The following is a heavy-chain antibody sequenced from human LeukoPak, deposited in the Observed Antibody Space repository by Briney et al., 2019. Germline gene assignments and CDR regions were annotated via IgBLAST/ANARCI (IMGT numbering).Heavy chain of an antibody. CDR2: VNQGATQK. CDR3: ARDLMGIAYRGAFYY. V-gene: IGHV3-7*03. D-gene: IGHD6-13*01. J-gene: IGHJ4*02. Sequence: GGSLRLSCAASGFDFSTQWMSWVRQAPGKGLEWVAIVNQGATQKYYVDSVKGRFTISRDNSKNTLYLQMNSLRAEDTAVYYCARDLMGIAYRGAFYYWGQGTLVTVSS. CDR1: GFDFSTQW.